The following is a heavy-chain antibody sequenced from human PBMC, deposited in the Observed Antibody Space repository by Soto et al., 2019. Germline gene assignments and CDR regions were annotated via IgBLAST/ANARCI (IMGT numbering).Heavy chain of an antibody. CDR3: ARGRLWSGTPNYYYYGMDV. CDR2: IIPIFGTA. Sequence: GASVKVSCKASGGTFSSYAISWVRQAPGQGLEWMGGIIPIFGTANYAQKFQGRVTITADESTSTAYMELSSLRSEDTAVYYCARGRLWSGTPNYYYYGMDVWGQGTTVTVSS. CDR1: GGTFSSYA. D-gene: IGHD3-3*01. J-gene: IGHJ6*02. V-gene: IGHV1-69*13.